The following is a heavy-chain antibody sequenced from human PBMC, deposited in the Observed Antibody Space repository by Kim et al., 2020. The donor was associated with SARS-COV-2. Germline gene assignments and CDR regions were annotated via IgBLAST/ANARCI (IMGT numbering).Heavy chain of an antibody. CDR1: GFAFSTHG. J-gene: IGHJ5*02. CDR2: ISNSGTDT. Sequence: GGSLRLSCAGSGFAFSTHGMAWVRQAPGKGLEWVSVISNSGTDTYYANSVKGRFTISRDNSKDTLYLQMNSLEAEDMAVYYCAREGRAAVPGPFAFTQFDPWGQGTLVTVSS. D-gene: IGHD6-13*01. V-gene: IGHV3-23*01. CDR3: AREGRAAVPGPFAFTQFDP.